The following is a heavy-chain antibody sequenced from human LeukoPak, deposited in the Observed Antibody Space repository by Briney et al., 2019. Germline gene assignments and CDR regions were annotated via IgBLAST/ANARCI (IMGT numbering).Heavy chain of an antibody. V-gene: IGHV1-8*01. CDR3: ARSLAAAGGADWFDP. CDR2: MNPNSGNT. CDR1: GYTFTSYD. J-gene: IGHJ5*02. Sequence: GASVTVSCKASGYTFTSYDINWVRQAHGQGHEWMGWMNPNSGNTGYAQKFEGRVTMTRNTSISTAYMELSSLRSEDTAVYYCARSLAAAGGADWFDPWGQGTLVTVSS. D-gene: IGHD6-13*01.